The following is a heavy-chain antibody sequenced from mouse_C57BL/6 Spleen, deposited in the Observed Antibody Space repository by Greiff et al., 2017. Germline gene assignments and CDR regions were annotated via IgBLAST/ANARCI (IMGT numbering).Heavy chain of an antibody. CDR3: ARLEIYYGNYGSWFAY. J-gene: IGHJ3*01. CDR2: IYPGSGST. CDR1: GYTFTSYW. V-gene: IGHV1-55*01. D-gene: IGHD2-1*01. Sequence: QVQLQQSGAELVKPGASVKMSCKASGYTFTSYWITWVKQRPGQGLEWIGDIYPGSGSTNYNEKFKSKATLTVDTSSSTAYMQLSSLTSEDSAVYYCARLEIYYGNYGSWFAYWGQGTLVTVSA.